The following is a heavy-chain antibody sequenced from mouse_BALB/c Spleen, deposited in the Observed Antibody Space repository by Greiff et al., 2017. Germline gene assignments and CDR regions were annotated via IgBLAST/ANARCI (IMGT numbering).Heavy chain of an antibody. J-gene: IGHJ4*01. Sequence: EVTLVESGGGLVQPGGSRKLSCAASGFTFSSFGMHWVRQAPEKGLEWVAYISSGSSTIYYDDKVKGRFHISRDNPKNTRFLQMTSLRSEDTAMYYCATSTATWAMDYWGQGTSVTVSS. CDR1: GFTFSSFG. D-gene: IGHD1-2*01. CDR2: ISSGSSTI. V-gene: IGHV5-17*02. CDR3: ATSTATWAMDY.